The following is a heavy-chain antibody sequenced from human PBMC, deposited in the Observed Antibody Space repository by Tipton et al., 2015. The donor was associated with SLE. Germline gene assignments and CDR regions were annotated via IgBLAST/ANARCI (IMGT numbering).Heavy chain of an antibody. Sequence: TLSLTCAVSGYSITSGDYWGWIRQPPGKGLEWVGSLYHRGSTYYKPSLKSRVTISTETSKNEIYLKLTSVTATDTAVYFCARDPYDSTWRNGWFDPWGQGTLVTVSS. J-gene: IGHJ5*02. D-gene: IGHD6-13*01. CDR3: ARDPYDSTWRNGWFDP. V-gene: IGHV4-38-2*02. CDR1: GYSITSGDY. CDR2: LYHRGST.